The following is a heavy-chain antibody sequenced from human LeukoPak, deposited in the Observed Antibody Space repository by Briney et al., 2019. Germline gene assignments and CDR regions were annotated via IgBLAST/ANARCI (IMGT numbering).Heavy chain of an antibody. J-gene: IGHJ6*03. V-gene: IGHV4-59*01. CDR2: IHYSGST. CDR3: ARYLRTPGDYNMDV. CDR1: GDSLSSDY. Sequence: SETLSLTCTVSGDSLSSDYWSWIRQPPGKELAWIGYIHYSGSTNYNPSLKSRVTMSVDTSKNQFSLELNSVTAADMAVYYCARYLRTPGDYNMDVWGKGTTVIVSS.